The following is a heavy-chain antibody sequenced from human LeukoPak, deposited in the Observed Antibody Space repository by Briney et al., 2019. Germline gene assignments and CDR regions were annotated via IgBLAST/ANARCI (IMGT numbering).Heavy chain of an antibody. Sequence: PSETLSLTGTVSGGSISSYYWSWIRQPPGKGLEWIGYIYYSGSTNYNPSLKSRVTISVDTSKNQFSLKLSSVTAADTAVYYCARDPSASFFNWFDPWGQGTLVTVSS. CDR3: ARDPSASFFNWFDP. V-gene: IGHV4-59*01. J-gene: IGHJ5*02. D-gene: IGHD1-26*01. CDR1: GGSISSYY. CDR2: IYYSGST.